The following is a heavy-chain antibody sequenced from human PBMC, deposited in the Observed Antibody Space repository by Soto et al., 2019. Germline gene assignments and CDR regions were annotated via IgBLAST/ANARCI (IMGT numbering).Heavy chain of an antibody. D-gene: IGHD6-13*01. Sequence: WETLSLTCAVYGGSFSGYYWSWIRQPPGKGLEWIGEINHSGSTNYNPSLKSRVTISVDTSKNQFSLKLSSVTAADTGVYYCAKGYSRSWYGMGYWGQGTLVTVSS. J-gene: IGHJ4*02. CDR1: GGSFSGYY. V-gene: IGHV4-34*01. CDR2: INHSGST. CDR3: AKGYSRSWYGMGY.